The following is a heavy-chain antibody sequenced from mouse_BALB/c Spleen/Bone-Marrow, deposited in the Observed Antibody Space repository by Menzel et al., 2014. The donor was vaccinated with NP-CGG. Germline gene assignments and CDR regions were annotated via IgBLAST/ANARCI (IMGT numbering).Heavy chain of an antibody. CDR3: ARAAYYRDDEGAWVAY. Sequence: QVQLQQSGAELARPGASVKMSCKASGYTFTSYTMHWVKQRPGQGLEWIGYINPSSGYTNYNQKFKDKATLTADKSSSAACMRLGSVASEESAVYYGARAAYYRDDEGAWVAYWGGGGLVSVSA. J-gene: IGHJ3*01. CDR1: GYTFTSYT. V-gene: IGHV1-4*01. CDR2: INPSSGYT. D-gene: IGHD2-12*01.